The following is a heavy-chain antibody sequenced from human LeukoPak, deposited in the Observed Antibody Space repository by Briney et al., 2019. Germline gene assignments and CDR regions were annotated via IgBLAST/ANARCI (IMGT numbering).Heavy chain of an antibody. J-gene: IGHJ4*02. CDR1: GFTFSSYS. CDR3: AKDPLLVRGFDY. V-gene: IGHV3-21*04. Sequence: GGSLRLSCAASGFTFSSYSMNWVRQAPGKGLEWVSSISSSDDYRYYADSVKGRFTISRDNSKNTLYLQMNSLRAEDTAVYYCAKDPLLVRGFDYWGQGTLVTVSS. D-gene: IGHD3-10*01. CDR2: ISSSDDYR.